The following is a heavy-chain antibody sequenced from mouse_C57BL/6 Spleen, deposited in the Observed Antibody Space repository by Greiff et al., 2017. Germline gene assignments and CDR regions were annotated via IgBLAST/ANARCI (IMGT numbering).Heavy chain of an antibody. CDR3: ARGGDWDDYFDY. D-gene: IGHD4-1*01. CDR2: IDPSDSYT. V-gene: IGHV1-50*01. J-gene: IGHJ2*01. Sequence: VQLQQSGAELVKPGASVKLSCKASGYTFTSYWMQWVKQRPGQGLEWIGEIDPSDSYTNYNQKFKGKATLTVDTSSSTAYMQRSSLTSEDSAVYYCARGGDWDDYFDYWGQGTTLTVSS. CDR1: GYTFTSYW.